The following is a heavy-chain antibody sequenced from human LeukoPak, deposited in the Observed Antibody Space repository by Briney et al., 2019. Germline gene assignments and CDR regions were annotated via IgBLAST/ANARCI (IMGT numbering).Heavy chain of an antibody. D-gene: IGHD5-18*01. Sequence: GGSLRLSCAVSGFIFDDYAMHWVRQAPGKGLEWVSGITWGRDNLAYAASVKGRFTISRDNSKNTLYLQMNSLRAEDTAVYYCAKDLGEGYSYGTKSYYFDYWGQGTLVTVSS. CDR2: ITWGRDNL. CDR3: AKDLGEGYSYGTKSYYFDY. V-gene: IGHV3-9*01. J-gene: IGHJ4*02. CDR1: GFIFDDYA.